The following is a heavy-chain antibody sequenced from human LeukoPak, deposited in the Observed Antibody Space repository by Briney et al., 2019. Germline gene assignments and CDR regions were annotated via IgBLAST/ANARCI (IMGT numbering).Heavy chain of an antibody. J-gene: IGHJ6*02. CDR2: INSVGSAT. CDR3: ARDRSYVMDV. CDR1: GFAFSTYW. V-gene: IGHV3-74*01. Sequence: GGSLRLSCAASGFAFSTYWMHWVRQAPGKGLVWVSRINSVGSATTYADSVKGRFTISRDNAKNTLYLQLNSLRAEDTAVYYCARDRSYVMDVWGQGTTVTVSS.